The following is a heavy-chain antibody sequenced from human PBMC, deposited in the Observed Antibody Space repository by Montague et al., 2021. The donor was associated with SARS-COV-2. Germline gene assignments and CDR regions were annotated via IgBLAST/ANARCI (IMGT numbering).Heavy chain of an antibody. CDR3: ARIRNYDSSGPEEAFDI. V-gene: IGHV2-70*01. CDR2: IDWDDDK. D-gene: IGHD3-22*01. CDR1: GFSLSTSGMC. J-gene: IGHJ3*02. Sequence: PALVKPTQTLTLTCTFSGFSLSTSGMCVSWIRQPPGKALEWLALIDWDDDKYYSTSLKTRLTISKDTSKNQVVLTMTNMDPVDTATYYCARIRNYDSSGPEEAFDIWGQGTMVTVSS.